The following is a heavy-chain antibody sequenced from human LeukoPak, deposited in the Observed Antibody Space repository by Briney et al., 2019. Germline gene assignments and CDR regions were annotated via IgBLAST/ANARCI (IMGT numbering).Heavy chain of an antibody. CDR3: ATNTMVPGVLNY. J-gene: IGHJ4*02. D-gene: IGHD3-10*01. Sequence: GGSLRLSCAAPGFTFSSYGMHWVRQAPGKGLEYVSSISSNGGSTYYANSVKGRFTISRDNSKNTLYLQMGSLRAKDMAVYYCATNTMVPGVLNYWGQGTRVTVSA. CDR1: GFTFSSYG. CDR2: ISSNGGST. V-gene: IGHV3-64*01.